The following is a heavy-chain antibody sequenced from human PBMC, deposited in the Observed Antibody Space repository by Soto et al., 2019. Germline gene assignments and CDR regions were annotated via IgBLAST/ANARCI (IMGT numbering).Heavy chain of an antibody. CDR3: ARVPYGSGDSCYSWFGP. Sequence: EVQLVESGGGLVQPGGSLRLSCAASGFTFSRYWMHWVRQAPGKGLEWISRINSDGSSTNYADSVKGRFTISRDHAKNTLYMPMNSLRADDTAVYYCARVPYGSGDSCYSWFGPWGQGSLVAVSS. J-gene: IGHJ5*02. V-gene: IGHV3-74*01. CDR1: GFTFSRYW. CDR2: INSDGSST. D-gene: IGHD2-15*01.